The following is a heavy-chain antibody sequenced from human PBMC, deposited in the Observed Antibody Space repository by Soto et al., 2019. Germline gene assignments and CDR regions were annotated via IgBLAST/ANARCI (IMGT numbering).Heavy chain of an antibody. CDR3: AQSKRGKWLAPREGDMPPDY. V-gene: IGHV2-5*01. J-gene: IGHJ4*02. Sequence: QITLKESGPTLVKPTQTLTLTCTFSGFSLSTSGVGVGWIRQPPGKALEWLALIYWNDDKRYSPSLKSRLTITKDTPKDQVVHTKTNMDPVDAATYYCAQSKRGKWLAPREGDMPPDYWGQGTLVTVSS. D-gene: IGHD6-19*01. CDR1: GFSLSTSGVG. CDR2: IYWNDDK.